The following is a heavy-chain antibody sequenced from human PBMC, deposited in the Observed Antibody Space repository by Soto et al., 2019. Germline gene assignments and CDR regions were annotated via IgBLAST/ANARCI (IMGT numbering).Heavy chain of an antibody. CDR2: ISYDGSNK. D-gene: IGHD4-4*01. CDR3: AKDATYSNHLFYYYYYGMDV. CDR1: GFTFRRYA. V-gene: IGHV3-30*04. J-gene: IGHJ6*02. Sequence: PGGSLRLSCAASGFTFRRYAMHWVRQAPGKGLEWVAVISYDGSNKYYADSVKGRFTISRDNSKNTLYLQMNSLRAEDTAVYYCAKDATYSNHLFYYYYYGMDVWGQGTTVTVSS.